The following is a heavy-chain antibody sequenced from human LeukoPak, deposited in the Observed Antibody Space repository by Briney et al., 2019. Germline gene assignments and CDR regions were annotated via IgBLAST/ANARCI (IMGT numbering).Heavy chain of an antibody. Sequence: ASVKVSCKASGYTLTGYYMHWVRQAPGQGLEWMGWMNPNSGNTGYAQKFQGRVTITRNTSISTAYMELSSLRSEDTAVYYCAREGDGYRGGYYYYYMDVWGKGTTVTVSS. CDR1: GYTLTGYY. D-gene: IGHD5-24*01. V-gene: IGHV1-8*03. J-gene: IGHJ6*03. CDR2: MNPNSGNT. CDR3: AREGDGYRGGYYYYYMDV.